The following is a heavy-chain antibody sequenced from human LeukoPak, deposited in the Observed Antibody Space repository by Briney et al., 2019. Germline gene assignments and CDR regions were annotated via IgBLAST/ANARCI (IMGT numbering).Heavy chain of an antibody. V-gene: IGHV3-7*03. Sequence: GGSLRLSCAASGFTFSSYWMSWVRQAPEKGLEWVANIKQDGSEKYYVDSVKGRFTISRDNAKNSLYLQMNSLRAEDTAVYYCARESDDYGDYDGYWGQGTLVTVSS. CDR2: IKQDGSEK. J-gene: IGHJ4*02. CDR1: GFTFSSYW. D-gene: IGHD4-17*01. CDR3: ARESDDYGDYDGY.